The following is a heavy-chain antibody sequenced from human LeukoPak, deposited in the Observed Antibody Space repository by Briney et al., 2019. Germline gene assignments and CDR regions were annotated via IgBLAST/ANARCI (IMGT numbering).Heavy chain of an antibody. CDR3: AKSAAAHTGGESDY. V-gene: IGHV3-23*01. Sequence: GGSLRLSCAASGFTFSSYAVSWVRQAPGKGLEWVSAISGSGGSTYYADSVKGRFTISRDNSKNTLYLQMNSLRAEDTAVYYCAKSAAAHTGGESDYWGQGTLVTVSS. D-gene: IGHD6-13*01. CDR1: GFTFSSYA. CDR2: ISGSGGST. J-gene: IGHJ4*02.